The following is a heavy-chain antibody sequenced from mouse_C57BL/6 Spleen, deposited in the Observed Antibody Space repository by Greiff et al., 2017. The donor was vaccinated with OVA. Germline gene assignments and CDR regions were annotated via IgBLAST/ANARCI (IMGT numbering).Heavy chain of an antibody. D-gene: IGHD1-1*01. Sequence: VHLVESGAELARPGASVKLSCKASGYTFTSYGISWVKQRTGQGLEWIGEIYPRSGNTYYNEKFKGKATLTADKSSSTAYMELRSLTSEDSAVYFCARAPSYYGSSYWYFDVWGTGTTVTVSS. V-gene: IGHV1-81*01. J-gene: IGHJ1*03. CDR2: IYPRSGNT. CDR3: ARAPSYYGSSYWYFDV. CDR1: GYTFTSYG.